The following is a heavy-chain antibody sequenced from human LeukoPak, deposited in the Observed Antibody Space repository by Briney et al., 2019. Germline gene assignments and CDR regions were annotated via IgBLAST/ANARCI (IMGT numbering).Heavy chain of an antibody. Sequence: SETLSLTCTVSGYSISSGYYWGWIRQPPGKGLEWTGSIDHSGSAYYNPSLKSRITISVDTPKNQFSLKLSSVTAADTAVYYCARHVSQDYVWGSYRYTFYDYWGQGTLVTVSS. D-gene: IGHD3-16*02. J-gene: IGHJ4*02. CDR2: IDHSGSA. V-gene: IGHV4-38-2*02. CDR3: ARHVSQDYVWGSYRYTFYDY. CDR1: GYSISSGYY.